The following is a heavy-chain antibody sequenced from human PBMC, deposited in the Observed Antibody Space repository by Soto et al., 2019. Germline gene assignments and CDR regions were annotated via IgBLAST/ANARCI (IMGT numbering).Heavy chain of an antibody. V-gene: IGHV3-30*18. Sequence: GGSLRLSGAASGFTFSSYGMHWVRQAPGKGLEGVAFISYDVSNKYYADSVKGRFTISRDNSKNTLYLQMNSLRAEDTAVYYCAKDRRERGFLEWLLLTEHLDYWGQGTLVTGSS. J-gene: IGHJ4*02. D-gene: IGHD3-3*01. CDR2: ISYDVSNK. CDR3: AKDRRERGFLEWLLLTEHLDY. CDR1: GFTFSSYG.